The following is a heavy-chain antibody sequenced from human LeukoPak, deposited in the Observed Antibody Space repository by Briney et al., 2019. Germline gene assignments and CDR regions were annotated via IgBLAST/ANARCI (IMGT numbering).Heavy chain of an antibody. V-gene: IGHV3-23*01. CDR3: ALRGTTRLF. CDR1: GFAFRNYA. D-gene: IGHD1-26*01. J-gene: IGHJ4*02. CDR2: ISDRGGST. Sequence: GWALRLSCAASGFAFRNYAMSWVRQAQGKGVEWVSAISDRGGSTYSADSVKGRFTISRDNSKNTLYLQMNSLRAEDTAVYYCALRGTTRLFWGQGTLVTVSS.